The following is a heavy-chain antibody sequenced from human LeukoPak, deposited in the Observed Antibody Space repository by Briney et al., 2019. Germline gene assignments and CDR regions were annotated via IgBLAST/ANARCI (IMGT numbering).Heavy chain of an antibody. Sequence: GASVKVSCKASGGTFSSYAISWVRQAPGQGLEWMGGIIPIFGTANYAQKFQGRVTITADESTSTAYMELSSLRSEDTAVYYCARGDWVAGTPIPYYYYMDVWGKGTTVTISS. CDR1: GGTFSSYA. CDR2: IIPIFGTA. D-gene: IGHD6-19*01. CDR3: ARGDWVAGTPIPYYYYMDV. J-gene: IGHJ6*03. V-gene: IGHV1-69*13.